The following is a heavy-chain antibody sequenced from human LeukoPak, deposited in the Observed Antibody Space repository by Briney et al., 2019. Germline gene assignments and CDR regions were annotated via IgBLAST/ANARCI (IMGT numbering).Heavy chain of an antibody. CDR3: ARIYDSCGPSFDY. D-gene: IGHD3-22*01. CDR2: ISSSSSYI. J-gene: IGHJ4*02. CDR1: GFTFSSYS. Sequence: PGGSLRLSCAASGFTFSSYSMNWVRQAPGKGLEWVSSISSSSSYIYYADSVKGRFTIPRGNAKNSLYLQMNSLRGEDTAVYYCARIYDSCGPSFDYWGKGTLVTVSS. V-gene: IGHV3-21*01.